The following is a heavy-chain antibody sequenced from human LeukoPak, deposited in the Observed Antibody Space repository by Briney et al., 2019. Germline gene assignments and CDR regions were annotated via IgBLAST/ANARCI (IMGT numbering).Heavy chain of an antibody. CDR2: INPSGGST. J-gene: IGHJ4*02. D-gene: IGHD6-19*01. Sequence: ASVKVSCKASGYTFTSYYMHLVRQAPGQGLEWMGIINPSGGSTSYAQKFQGRVTMTRDTSTSTVYMELSSLRSEDTAVYYCARDRNLDSSGWYFGYWGQGTLVTVFS. CDR3: ARDRNLDSSGWYFGY. V-gene: IGHV1-46*03. CDR1: GYTFTSYY.